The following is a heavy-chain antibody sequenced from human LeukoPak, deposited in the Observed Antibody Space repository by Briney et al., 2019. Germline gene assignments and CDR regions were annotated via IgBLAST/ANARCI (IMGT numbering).Heavy chain of an antibody. CDR1: GFTFSSYA. V-gene: IGHV3-23*01. Sequence: GGSLRLSCAASGFTFSSYAMSWVRQAPGKGLEWVSAISGSGGSTYYADSVKGRFTISRDTSDNTLNLQMNGLGAEDSAVYYCAAKGNGYTGIYVFAHWGQGTLVTVSA. CDR3: AAKGNGYTGIYVFAH. CDR2: ISGSGGST. D-gene: IGHD1-26*01. J-gene: IGHJ4*02.